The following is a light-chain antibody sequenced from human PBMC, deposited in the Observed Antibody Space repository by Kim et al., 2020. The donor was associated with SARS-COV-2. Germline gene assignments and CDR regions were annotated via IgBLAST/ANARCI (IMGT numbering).Light chain of an antibody. J-gene: IGLJ2*01. V-gene: IGLV3-19*01. CDR1: SLRRFY. Sequence: SSELTQDPAVSVALGQTVRITCQGDSLRRFYATWYRQNPGQAPIFVISTMDNRPSGVPDRFSGSSSENTASLTITGAQAEDEADYYCLSRDSSGARLLFGGGTQLTVL. CDR2: TMD. CDR3: LSRDSSGARLL.